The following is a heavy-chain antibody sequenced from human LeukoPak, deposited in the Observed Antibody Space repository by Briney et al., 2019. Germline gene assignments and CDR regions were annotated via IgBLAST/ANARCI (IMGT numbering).Heavy chain of an antibody. CDR2: IYTSGGT. CDR3: ASSPCSGGSCYYFDY. CDR1: GGSISSGSYY. J-gene: IGHJ4*02. D-gene: IGHD2-15*01. V-gene: IGHV4-61*02. Sequence: SETLSLTCTVSGGSISSGSYYWSWIRQPAGKGLEWIGRIYTSGGTNYNPSLKSRVTISVDTSKNQFSLKLSSVTAADTAVYYCASSPCSGGSCYYFDYWGLGTLVTVSS.